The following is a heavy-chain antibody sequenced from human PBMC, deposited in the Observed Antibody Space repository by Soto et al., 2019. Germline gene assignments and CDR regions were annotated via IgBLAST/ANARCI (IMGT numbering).Heavy chain of an antibody. CDR1: GASIKSYY. V-gene: IGHV4-4*07. D-gene: IGHD5-18*01. Sequence: QVQLQESGPGLVKPSETLSLTCTVSGASIKSYYWAWIRQPAGKGLEWIGRIFASGTTNYNPSLRNRITMSIDTSRNQFSLEMRSMTAADTSMYSCATYSDTYLHWLDPWGQGILVTVSS. CDR3: ATYSDTYLHWLDP. CDR2: IFASGTT. J-gene: IGHJ5*02.